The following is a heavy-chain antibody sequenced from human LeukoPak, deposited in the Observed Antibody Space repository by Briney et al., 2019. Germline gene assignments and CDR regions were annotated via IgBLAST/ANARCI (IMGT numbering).Heavy chain of an antibody. CDR2: IIPYNGDT. J-gene: IGHJ6*02. CDR1: NYTFTNYG. V-gene: IGHV1-18*01. Sequence: ASVKVSCKASNYTFTNYGISWVRQAPGQGLEWMGWIIPYNGDTHYAQKFQGRVTMTTDTSTSTAYMELRSLTSDDTAVYYCARGKYDWNYCYYYYGTDVWGQGATVTVYS. CDR3: ARGKYDWNYCYYYYGTDV. D-gene: IGHD1-7*01.